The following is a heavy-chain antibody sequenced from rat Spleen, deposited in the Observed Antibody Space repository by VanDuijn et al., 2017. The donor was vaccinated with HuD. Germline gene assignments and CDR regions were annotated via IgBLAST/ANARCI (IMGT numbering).Heavy chain of an antibody. CDR2: IRTKPNNYAT. J-gene: IGHJ2*01. CDR3: ARRHYGYTDYFDY. Sequence: VQVVESGGGLVQPKESLKISCAASGFTFSNAAMYWVRQAPGKGLEWVARIRTKPNNYATYYADSVKGRFTISRDNVKSTLSLQMDSLRSEDTATYYCARRHYGYTDYFDYWGQGVMVTVSS. V-gene: IGHV10-5*01. CDR1: GFTFSNAA. D-gene: IGHD1-9*01.